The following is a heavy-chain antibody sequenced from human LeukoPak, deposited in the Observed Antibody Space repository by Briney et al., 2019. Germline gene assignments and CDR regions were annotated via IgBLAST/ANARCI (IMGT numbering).Heavy chain of an antibody. CDR2: ISYDGSNK. CDR3: XXXXXXXXXXXXXXXRKSRYNWFDP. V-gene: IGHV3-30*04. Sequence: PGGSLRLSCAASGFNFDDYAMHWVRQAPGKGLEWVAVISYDGSNKYYADSVKGRFTISRDNSKNTLYLQMNSLRAEDTAVYYXXXXXXXXXXXXXXXXRKSRYNWFDPWGQGTLVTVSS. CDR1: GFNFDDYA. D-gene: IGHD1-14*01. J-gene: IGHJ5*02.